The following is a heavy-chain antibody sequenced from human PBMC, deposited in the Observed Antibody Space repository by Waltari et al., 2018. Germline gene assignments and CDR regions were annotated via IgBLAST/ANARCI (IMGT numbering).Heavy chain of an antibody. D-gene: IGHD2-2*01. CDR2: IHHSWTT. J-gene: IGHJ4*02. CDR3: ARDGVVDTKWYYFDY. V-gene: IGHV4-38-2*02. Sequence: QVQLQESGPGLVKPSETLSLTCSVSGYSISSAYNWGWIRQPPGKGLEWIGSIHHSWTTYYNPSLKSRVTMAVDTSKNQFSLRLSSVSAADTAVYYCARDGVVDTKWYYFDYWGQGTLVTVSS. CDR1: GYSISSAYN.